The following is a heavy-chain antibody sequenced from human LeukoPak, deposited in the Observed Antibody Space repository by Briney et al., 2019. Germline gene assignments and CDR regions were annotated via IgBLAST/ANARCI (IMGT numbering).Heavy chain of an antibody. Sequence: SVKVSCKASGGTFSSYAISWVRQAPGQGLEWMGRIIPILGIANYAQKFQGRVTITADKSTSTAYMELSSLRSKDTAVYYCARDLHHVGGWYFDYWGQGTLVTVSS. D-gene: IGHD2-15*01. CDR3: ARDLHHVGGWYFDY. CDR2: IIPILGIA. J-gene: IGHJ4*02. V-gene: IGHV1-69*04. CDR1: GGTFSSYA.